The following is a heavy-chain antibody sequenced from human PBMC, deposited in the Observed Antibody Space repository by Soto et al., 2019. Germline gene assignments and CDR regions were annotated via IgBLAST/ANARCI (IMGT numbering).Heavy chain of an antibody. CDR3: AKDLNSMIVAASAFDI. D-gene: IGHD3-22*01. CDR2: ISGSGGST. J-gene: IGHJ3*02. CDR1: GFTFSSYA. Sequence: GGSLRLSCAASGFTFSSYAMSWVRQAPGKGLEWVSAISGSGGSTYYADSVKGRFTISRDNSKNTLYLQMNSLRVEDTAVYYCAKDLNSMIVAASAFDIWGQGTMVTVSS. V-gene: IGHV3-23*01.